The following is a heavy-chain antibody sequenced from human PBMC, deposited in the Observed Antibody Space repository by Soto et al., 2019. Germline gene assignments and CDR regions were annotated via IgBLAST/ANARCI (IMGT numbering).Heavy chain of an antibody. V-gene: IGHV3-23*01. CDR3: AQDSDHDSNNGVCYNFEH. J-gene: IGHJ4*02. CDR2: ISGSGGST. CDR1: GFTFSSYA. D-gene: IGHD2-8*01. Sequence: GGSLRLSCAASGFTFSSYAMSWVRQAPGKGLEWVSAISGSGGSTYYADSVNGRFTISRDNSKNTLHLQMNSLRAEDTAVYYCAQDSDHDSNNGVCYNFEHWGQGTPVTVSS.